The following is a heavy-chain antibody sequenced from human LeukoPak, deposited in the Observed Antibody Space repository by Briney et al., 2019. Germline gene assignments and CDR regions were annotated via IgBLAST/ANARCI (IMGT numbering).Heavy chain of an antibody. Sequence: GGSLRLSCAASGFTFSSYAMSWVRQAPGKGLEWVSAISGSGGSTYYADSVKGRFTISRDNSKNTLYLQMNSLRAEDTAVYYCAKDVEYYYDSSGYYHFDYWGQGTLVTVSS. CDR1: GFTFSSYA. CDR2: ISGSGGST. V-gene: IGHV3-23*01. D-gene: IGHD3-22*01. J-gene: IGHJ4*02. CDR3: AKDVEYYYDSSGYYHFDY.